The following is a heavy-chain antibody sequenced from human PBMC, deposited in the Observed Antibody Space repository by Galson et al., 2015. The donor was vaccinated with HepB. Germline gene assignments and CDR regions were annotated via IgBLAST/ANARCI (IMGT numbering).Heavy chain of an antibody. CDR2: INTNTGNP. Sequence: SVKVSCKASGYTFTSYAMNWVRQAPGQGLEWMGWINTNTGNPTYAQGFTGRFVFSLDTSVSTAYLQISSLKAEDTAVYYCARDLPWEAAAPYYYYGMDVWGQGTTVTVSS. CDR3: ARDLPWEAAAPYYYYGMDV. D-gene: IGHD6-13*01. J-gene: IGHJ6*02. V-gene: IGHV7-4-1*02. CDR1: GYTFTSYA.